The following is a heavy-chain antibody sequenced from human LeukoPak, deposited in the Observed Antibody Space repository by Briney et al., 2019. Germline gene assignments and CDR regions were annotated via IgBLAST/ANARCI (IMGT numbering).Heavy chain of an antibody. V-gene: IGHV3-7*01. D-gene: IGHD4-23*01. CDR3: ARSPTETTGVVDS. CDR2: IREDGSEK. J-gene: IGHJ4*02. CDR1: GFTFSNYG. Sequence: PGGSLRLSCAASGFTFSNYGMTWVRQAPGKGLEWVTNIREDGSEKNYVDSVKGRFTMSRDNAKNSLFLQINSLRAEDTAVYYCARSPTETTGVVDSWGQGTLVTVSS.